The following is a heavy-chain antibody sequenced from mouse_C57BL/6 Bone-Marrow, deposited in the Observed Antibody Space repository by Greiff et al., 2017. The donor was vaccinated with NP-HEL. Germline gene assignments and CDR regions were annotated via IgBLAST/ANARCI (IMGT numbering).Heavy chain of an antibody. CDR1: GYSITSGYY. J-gene: IGHJ3*01. Sequence: EVQLQQSGPGLVKPSQSLSLTCSVTGYSITSGYYWNWIRQFPGNKLEWMGYISYDGSNNYNPSLKNRISITRDTSKNQFFLKLNSVTTEDTATYYCATKNYYGSSTWFAYWGQGTLVTVSA. V-gene: IGHV3-6*01. D-gene: IGHD1-1*01. CDR2: ISYDGSN. CDR3: ATKNYYGSSTWFAY.